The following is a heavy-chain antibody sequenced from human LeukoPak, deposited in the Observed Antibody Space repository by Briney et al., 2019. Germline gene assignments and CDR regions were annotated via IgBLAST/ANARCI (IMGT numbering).Heavy chain of an antibody. V-gene: IGHV4-38-2*01. CDR3: ARRVVVPGSMGFDP. J-gene: IGHJ5*02. CDR1: GYSISSGYY. D-gene: IGHD2-2*01. Sequence: SETLSLTXAVSGYSISSGYYWGWIRQPPGKGLEWIGSIYHSGSTYYNPSLKSRVTISVDTSKNQFSLKLSSVTAADTAVYYCARRVVVPGSMGFDPWGQGTLVTVSS. CDR2: IYHSGST.